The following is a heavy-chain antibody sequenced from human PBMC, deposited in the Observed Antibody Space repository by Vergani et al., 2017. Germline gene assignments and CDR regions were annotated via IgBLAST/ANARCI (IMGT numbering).Heavy chain of an antibody. D-gene: IGHD2-15*01. Sequence: QVQLVQSGAEVKKPGASVKVSCKASGYTFTSYYMHWVRQAPGQGLEWMGIINPSGGSTSYAQEFQGRVTMTRDTSTSTVYMELSSLRSEDTAVYYCARDPQAVVVAAASGWFDPGGQGTLVTVSS. CDR1: GYTFTSYY. J-gene: IGHJ5*02. CDR2: INPSGGST. CDR3: ARDPQAVVVAAASGWFDP. V-gene: IGHV1-46*01.